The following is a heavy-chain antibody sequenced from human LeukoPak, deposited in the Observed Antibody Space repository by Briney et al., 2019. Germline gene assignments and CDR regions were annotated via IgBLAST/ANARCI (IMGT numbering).Heavy chain of an antibody. J-gene: IGHJ4*02. CDR1: GGSISSGGYS. CDR2: IYYSGST. V-gene: IGHV4-31*11. D-gene: IGHD4-23*01. CDR3: ARAPGATRGGIHPESL. Sequence: PSETLSLTCAVSGGSISSGGYSWSWIRQHPGKGLEWIGYIYYSGSTYYNPSLKSRVTISVDTSKNQFSLKLSSVTAADTAVYYCARAPGATRGGIHPESLWGQGTLVTVSS.